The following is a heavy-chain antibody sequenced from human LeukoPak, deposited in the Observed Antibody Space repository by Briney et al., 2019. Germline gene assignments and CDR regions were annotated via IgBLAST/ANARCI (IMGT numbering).Heavy chain of an antibody. D-gene: IGHD5-18*01. V-gene: IGHV5-51*01. Sequence: GESLQISCKGSGYSFTSYWIGWGRRLPGKGLEGMGIIYPGASDTRYSPSFQGQVTISADKSISTAYLQWSSLKASDTAMYYCARGNTAMAHFDYWGQGTLVTVSS. CDR3: ARGNTAMAHFDY. CDR2: IYPGASDT. CDR1: GYSFTSYW. J-gene: IGHJ4*02.